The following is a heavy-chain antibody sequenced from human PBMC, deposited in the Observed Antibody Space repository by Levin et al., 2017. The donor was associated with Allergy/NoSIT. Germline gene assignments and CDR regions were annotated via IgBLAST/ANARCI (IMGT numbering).Heavy chain of an antibody. CDR3: ARGGAASMIVVVITGP. Sequence: GESLKISCAASGFTFSSYAMHWVRQAPGKGLEWVAVISYDGSNKYYADSVKGRFTISRDNSKNTLYLQMNSLRAEDTAVYYCARGGAASMIVVVITGPWGQGTLVTVSS. V-gene: IGHV3-30-3*01. J-gene: IGHJ5*02. CDR2: ISYDGSNK. D-gene: IGHD3-22*01. CDR1: GFTFSSYA.